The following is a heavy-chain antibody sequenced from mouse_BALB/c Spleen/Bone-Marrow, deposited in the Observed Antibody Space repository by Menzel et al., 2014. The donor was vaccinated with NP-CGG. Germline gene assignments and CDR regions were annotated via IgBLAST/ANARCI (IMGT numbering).Heavy chain of an antibody. V-gene: IGHV5-17*02. J-gene: IGHJ2*01. Sequence: EVQLVESGGGLVQPGGSRKLSCAASGFTFRSFGMHWARQAPEKGLEWVAYISGGTSTIYYADTVKGRFTISRDNPNNTLFLQMTSLRSGDTAMYYCVRGGYYVPSYFDSWGQGTTLTVSS. CDR1: GFTFRSFG. D-gene: IGHD2-3*01. CDR3: VRGGYYVPSYFDS. CDR2: ISGGTSTI.